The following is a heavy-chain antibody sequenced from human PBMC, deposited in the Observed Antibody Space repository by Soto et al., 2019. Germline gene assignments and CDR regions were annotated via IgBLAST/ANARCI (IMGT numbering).Heavy chain of an antibody. J-gene: IGHJ4*02. Sequence: PGGSLRLSCAASGFTFTSYGMSWVRQAPGKGLEWVSAISATGDSTYYADSVKGRFTISRDNSENTLYLQMNSLRAEDTAVYSCAKGFLGDLLYDCWGQGTLVTVSS. V-gene: IGHV3-23*01. CDR1: GFTFTSYG. CDR3: AKGFLGDLLYDC. D-gene: IGHD3-10*01. CDR2: ISATGDST.